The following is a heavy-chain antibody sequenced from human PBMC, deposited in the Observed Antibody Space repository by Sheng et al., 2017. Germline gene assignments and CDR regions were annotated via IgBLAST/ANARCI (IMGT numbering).Heavy chain of an antibody. V-gene: IGHV1-69*11. CDR1: GDTFRSYV. J-gene: IGHJ4*02. D-gene: IGHD6-13*01. CDR2: IVVTLQKT. Sequence: QVQLVQSGGEVKKPGASVKVSCKASGDTFRSYVIAWVRQAPGQRLEWMGRIVVTLQKTHYAEKFQGRVAISADEGTNTAHMELFSLTSDDTAVYYCARDLRGMSNHFDNWGQGTLVTVSS. CDR3: ARDLRGMSNHFDN.